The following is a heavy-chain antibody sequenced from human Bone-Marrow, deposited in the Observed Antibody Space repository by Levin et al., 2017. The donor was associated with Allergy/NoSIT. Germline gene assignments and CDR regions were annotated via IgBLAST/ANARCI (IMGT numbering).Heavy chain of an antibody. CDR3: AKDQLSMVQGVVDY. D-gene: IGHD3-10*01. J-gene: IGHJ4*02. CDR1: GFTLSNYA. Sequence: SGGSLRLSCAASGFTLSNYAMSWVRQAPGKGLEWVSVISGSGGTTYYADSVKGRFTISRDNSKNTLFLQMNSLRAEDTALYDCAKDQLSMVQGVVDYWGQGTLVTVSS. V-gene: IGHV3-23*01. CDR2: ISGSGGTT.